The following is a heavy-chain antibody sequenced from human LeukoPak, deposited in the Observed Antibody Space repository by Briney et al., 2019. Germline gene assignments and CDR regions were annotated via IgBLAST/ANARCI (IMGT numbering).Heavy chain of an antibody. D-gene: IGHD3-3*01. J-gene: IGHJ4*02. Sequence: GGSLRLSCAASGFTFSDHSMNWVRQAPGKGLEWVSYISGSSNYINYADSVKGRFTISRDNAKTSVYLQMNNLRSEDTAVYYCARDGGYYDFWSGYYWGQGTLVTVSS. V-gene: IGHV3-21*04. CDR3: ARDGGYYDFWSGYY. CDR1: GFTFSDHS. CDR2: ISGSSNYI.